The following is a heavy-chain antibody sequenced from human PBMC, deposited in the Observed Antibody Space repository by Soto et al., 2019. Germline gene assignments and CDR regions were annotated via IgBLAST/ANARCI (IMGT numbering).Heavy chain of an antibody. CDR2: INHSGST. CDR1: GGSFSGYY. V-gene: IGHV4-34*01. Sequence: PSETLSLTCAVYGGSFSGYYWSWIRQPPGKGLEWIGEINHSGSTNYNPSLKSRVTISVDTSKNQFSLKLSSVTAADTAVYYCARLPSYYGSGSATDYWGQGPLVTVSS. CDR3: ARLPSYYGSGSATDY. J-gene: IGHJ4*02. D-gene: IGHD3-10*01.